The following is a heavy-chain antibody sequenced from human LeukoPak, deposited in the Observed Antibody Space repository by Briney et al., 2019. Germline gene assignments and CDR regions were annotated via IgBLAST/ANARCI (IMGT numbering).Heavy chain of an antibody. Sequence: EASVKVSCKASGYTFTGYYMHWVRQAPGQGLEWMGRINPNSGGTNYAQKFQGRVTMTRDTSISTAYMELSRLRSDDTAVHYCARGYYGSGSYSTIDYWGQGTLVTVSS. D-gene: IGHD3-10*01. CDR1: GYTFTGYY. CDR3: ARGYYGSGSYSTIDY. J-gene: IGHJ4*02. CDR2: INPNSGGT. V-gene: IGHV1-2*06.